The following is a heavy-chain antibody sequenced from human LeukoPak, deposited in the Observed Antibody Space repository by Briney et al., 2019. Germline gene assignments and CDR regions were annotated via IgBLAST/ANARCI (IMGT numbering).Heavy chain of an antibody. CDR3: ARSSGRSPNRDYMDV. CDR1: GNTFTSYY. J-gene: IGHJ6*03. CDR2: INPSGGST. Sequence: ASVKVSRKASGNTFTSYYMHWVRQAPGQGLEWMGIINPSGGSTGYAQKFQGRVTMTRDTSTSTVYMELSSLRSDDTAVYYCARSSGRSPNRDYMDVWGKGTTVTISS. V-gene: IGHV1-46*01. D-gene: IGHD1-14*01.